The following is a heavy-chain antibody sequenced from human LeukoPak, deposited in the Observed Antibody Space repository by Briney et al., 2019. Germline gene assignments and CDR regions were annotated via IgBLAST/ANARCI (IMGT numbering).Heavy chain of an antibody. CDR2: IWYDGCRS. CDR3: TRDAADYFDSSASFDY. V-gene: IGHV3-30*04. D-gene: IGHD3-22*01. Sequence: PGKSLRLSCAASGFTFRSYSMHWVRQAPGQGLEWVAVIWYDGCRSDYADSVKGRFTISRDNSKNTLFLQMNSLRGEDTAVYYCTRDAADYFDSSASFDYWGQGTLVTVSS. CDR1: GFTFRSYS. J-gene: IGHJ4*02.